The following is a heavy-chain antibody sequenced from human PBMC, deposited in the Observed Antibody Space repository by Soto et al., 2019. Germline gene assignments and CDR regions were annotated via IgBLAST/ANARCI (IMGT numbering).Heavy chain of an antibody. V-gene: IGHV5-51*01. Sequence: GESLKISCKGSGYSFTSYWIGWVRQMPGKGLEWMGIIYPSDSDTRYSPSFQGQVTISADNSITTAYLQLRSLMASDTAIYYCAGAVTGTIHPHYFDFWGQGTLVTVSS. CDR1: GYSFTSYW. J-gene: IGHJ4*02. CDR3: AGAVTGTIHPHYFDF. CDR2: IYPSDSDT. D-gene: IGHD1-7*01.